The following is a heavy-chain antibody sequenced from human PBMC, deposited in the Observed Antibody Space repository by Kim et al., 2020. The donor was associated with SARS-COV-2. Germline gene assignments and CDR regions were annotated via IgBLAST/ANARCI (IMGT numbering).Heavy chain of an antibody. CDR1: GFTFSSYG. V-gene: IGHV3-30*03. CDR3: ATMGGYRVY. Sequence: GGSLRLSCAASGFTFSSYGMHWVRQAPGKGLEWVAVISYDGSNKYYADSVKGRFTISRDNSKNTLYLQMNSLRAEDTAVYYCATMGGYRVYWGQGTLVTVSS. CDR2: ISYDGSNK. D-gene: IGHD1-26*01. J-gene: IGHJ4*02.